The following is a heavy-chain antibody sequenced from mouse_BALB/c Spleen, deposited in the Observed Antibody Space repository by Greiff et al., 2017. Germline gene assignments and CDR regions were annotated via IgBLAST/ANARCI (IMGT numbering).Heavy chain of an antibody. CDR1: GYSITSGYY. CDR3: ARYYYGSSYY. Sequence: EVKVEESGPGLVKPSQSLSLTCSVTGYSITSGYYWNWIRQFPGNKLEWMGYISYDGSNNYNPSLKNRISITRDTSKNQFFLKLNSVTTEDTATYYCARYYYGSSYYWGQGTTLTVSS. CDR2: ISYDGSN. V-gene: IGHV3-6*02. J-gene: IGHJ2*01. D-gene: IGHD1-1*01.